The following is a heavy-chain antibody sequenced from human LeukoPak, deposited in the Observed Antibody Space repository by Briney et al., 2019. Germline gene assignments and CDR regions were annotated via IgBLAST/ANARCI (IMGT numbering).Heavy chain of an antibody. V-gene: IGHV3-53*01. CDR2: IYSGGST. Sequence: PGGSLRLSCEASGFSVSSNSMTWVRQAPGKGLQWVSVIYSGGSTFYADSVKGRFTVSRDNSKNMMYLQMNSLRGEDTAVYYCGGTINFDKTEFYPMVAYGAQGTLVTVP. CDR3: GGTINFDKTEFYPMVAY. J-gene: IGHJ4*02. CDR1: GFSVSSNS. D-gene: IGHD2-8*01.